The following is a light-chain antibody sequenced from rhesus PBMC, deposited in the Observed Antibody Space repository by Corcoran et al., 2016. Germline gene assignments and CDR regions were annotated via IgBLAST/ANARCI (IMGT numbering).Light chain of an antibody. CDR2: EVS. CDR1: SSDIGGYNY. Sequence: QAALTQPRSVSGSPGQSVTISCTGPSSDIGGYNYVSWYQQHPGTAPKLLIYEVSKRPSGVSDRFSGSKSGNTASLTISGLQAEDEADYYCCSYAGSYTDIFGAGTRLTVL. J-gene: IGLJ1*01. CDR3: CSYAGSYTDI. V-gene: IGLV2-32*01.